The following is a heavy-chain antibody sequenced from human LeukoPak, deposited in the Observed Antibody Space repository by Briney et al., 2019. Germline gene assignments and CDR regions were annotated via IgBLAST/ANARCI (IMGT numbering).Heavy chain of an antibody. Sequence: GGSLRLSCAASGFTFSSYAMSWVRQAPGKGLEWVSGISGSGDNTYYADSVKGRFTISRDNAKNSLYLQMNSLRAEDTAVYYCARDRPRYCSGITCPLDYWGQGTLVTVSS. J-gene: IGHJ4*02. CDR3: ARDRPRYCSGITCPLDY. CDR1: GFTFSSYA. CDR2: ISGSGDNT. V-gene: IGHV3-23*01. D-gene: IGHD2-15*01.